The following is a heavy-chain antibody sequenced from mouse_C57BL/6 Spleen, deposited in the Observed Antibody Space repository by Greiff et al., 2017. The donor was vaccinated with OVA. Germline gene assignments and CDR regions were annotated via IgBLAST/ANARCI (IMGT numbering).Heavy chain of an antibody. V-gene: IGHV3-6*01. Sequence: EVKLEESGPGLVKPSQSLSLTCSVTGYSITSGYYWNWIRQFPGNKLEWMGYISYDGSNNYNPSLKNRISITRDTSKNQFFLKLNSVTTEDTATYYCASLYYYGSSPWFAYWGQGTLVTVSA. D-gene: IGHD1-1*01. CDR3: ASLYYYGSSPWFAY. CDR1: GYSITSGYY. CDR2: ISYDGSN. J-gene: IGHJ3*01.